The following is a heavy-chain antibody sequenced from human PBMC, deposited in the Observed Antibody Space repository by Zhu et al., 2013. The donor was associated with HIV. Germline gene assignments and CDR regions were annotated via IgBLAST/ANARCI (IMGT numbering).Heavy chain of an antibody. J-gene: IGHJ6*02. CDR3: AREGVYGDYPEYREENYYYYGMDV. V-gene: IGHV1-69*01. CDR2: IIPIFGTA. Sequence: QVQLVQSGAEVKKPGSSVKVSCKASGGTFSSYAISWVRQAPGQGLEWMGGIIPIFGTANYAQKFQGRVTITADESTSTAYMELSSLRSEDTAVYYCAREGVYGDYPEYREENYYYYGMDVWGRGDRRSPSP. CDR1: GGTFSSYA. D-gene: IGHD4-17*01.